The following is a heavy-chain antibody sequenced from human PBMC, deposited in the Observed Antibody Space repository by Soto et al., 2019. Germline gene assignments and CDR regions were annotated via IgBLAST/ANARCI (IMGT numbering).Heavy chain of an antibody. CDR2: ISSSSSYI. J-gene: IGHJ3*02. CDR3: ASPRHDAFDI. V-gene: IGHV3-21*01. CDR1: GFTFSSYS. Sequence: GGSLRLSCAVSGFTFSSYSMNWVRQAPGKGLEWVSSISSSSSYIYYADSVKGRFTISRDNAKNSLYLQMNSLRAEDTAAYYCASPRHDAFDIWGQGTMVTVSS.